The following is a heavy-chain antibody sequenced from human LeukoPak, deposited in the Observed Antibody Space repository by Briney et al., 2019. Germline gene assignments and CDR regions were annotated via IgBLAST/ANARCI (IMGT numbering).Heavy chain of an antibody. Sequence: ASVKVSCKASGYTSSGYYMHWVRQAPGQGLEWMGWINPNSGGTKYAQKFQGRVTMTRDTSISTAYMELSRLRSDDTAVYYCATEVTDWGQGTLVTVSS. J-gene: IGHJ4*02. D-gene: IGHD5-18*01. V-gene: IGHV1-2*02. CDR2: INPNSGGT. CDR1: GYTSSGYY. CDR3: ATEVTD.